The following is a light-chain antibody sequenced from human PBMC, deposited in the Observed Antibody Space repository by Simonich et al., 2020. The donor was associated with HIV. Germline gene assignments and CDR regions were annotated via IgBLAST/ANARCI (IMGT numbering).Light chain of an antibody. CDR3: QQYYSTPPT. Sequence: DVVLTQSPDSLAVSLGERATIHCKSIHRVLYSSNNRNYLAWYQQNPGEPPKLLISCASTRESGVPDRFSGSGSGTDFTLTISSLQAEDVAVYYCQQYYSTPPTFGPGTKVDIK. CDR2: CAS. CDR1: HRVLYSSNNRNY. J-gene: IGKJ3*01. V-gene: IGKV4-1*01.